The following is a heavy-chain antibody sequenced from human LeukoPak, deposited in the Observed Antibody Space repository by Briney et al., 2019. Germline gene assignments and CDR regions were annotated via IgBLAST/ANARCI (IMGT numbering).Heavy chain of an antibody. Sequence: TSETLSLTCTVSGGSISSYYWSWIRQPAGKGLEWIGRIYTCGSTNYNPSLKSRVTMSVDTSKNQFSLKLSSVTAADTAVYYCARGYYDFWSGLPDWFDPWGQGTLVTVSS. D-gene: IGHD3-3*01. CDR1: GGSISSYY. CDR3: ARGYYDFWSGLPDWFDP. J-gene: IGHJ5*02. CDR2: IYTCGST. V-gene: IGHV4-4*07.